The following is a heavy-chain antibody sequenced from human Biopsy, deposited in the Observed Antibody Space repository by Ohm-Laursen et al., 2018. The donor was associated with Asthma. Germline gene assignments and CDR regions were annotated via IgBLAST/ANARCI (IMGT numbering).Heavy chain of an antibody. CDR1: GFTFSNYG. D-gene: IGHD1-26*01. J-gene: IGHJ4*02. V-gene: IGHV3-30*18. CDR2: ISFDGSNK. Sequence: SLRLSCAATGFTFSNYGMHWVRQAPGKGLGWVAVISFDGSNKNYTDSVKGRFTISRDNSRNTLHLQMNSLRAEDTAVYYCAKDVFPGWELRRGPDYWGQGTLVTVSS. CDR3: AKDVFPGWELRRGPDY.